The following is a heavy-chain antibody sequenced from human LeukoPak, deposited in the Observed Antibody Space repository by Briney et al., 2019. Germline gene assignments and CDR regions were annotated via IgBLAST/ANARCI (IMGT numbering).Heavy chain of an antibody. CDR3: ARKGYYGSGSFYNY. Sequence: ASVKISCKASGYTLTRYAMNWVRQAPGQGLEWMGWINTNTGNPTYAQGFTGRFVFSLDTSVSTAYLQISSLKAEDTAVYYCARKGYYGSGSFYNYWGQGTLVTVSS. V-gene: IGHV7-4-1*02. D-gene: IGHD3-10*01. CDR2: INTNTGNP. CDR1: GYTLTRYA. J-gene: IGHJ4*02.